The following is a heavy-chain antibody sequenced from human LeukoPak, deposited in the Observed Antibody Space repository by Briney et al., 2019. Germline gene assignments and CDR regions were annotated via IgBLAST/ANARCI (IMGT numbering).Heavy chain of an antibody. Sequence: PSGTLSLTCTVSGASIRSGDYYWSWIRQPPGKGLEWIGYIYDSGSTYYNPSLKSRITISVDTSENRFSLKLSSVTATDTAVYYCARDCSGGSCYGAFDIWGQGTMVTVSS. CDR1: GASIRSGDYY. V-gene: IGHV4-30-4*01. D-gene: IGHD2-15*01. CDR3: ARDCSGGSCYGAFDI. J-gene: IGHJ3*02. CDR2: IYDSGST.